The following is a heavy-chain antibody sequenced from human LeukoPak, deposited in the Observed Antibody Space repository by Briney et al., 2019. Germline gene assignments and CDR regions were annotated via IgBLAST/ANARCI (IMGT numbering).Heavy chain of an antibody. D-gene: IGHD3-22*01. V-gene: IGHV1-2*02. CDR1: GYTFTGYY. J-gene: IGHJ4*02. Sequence: ASVKLSCKASGYTFTGYYMHWVRQAPGQGLERMGWSNPNSGGTNYAQKFQGRVTMTRDTSISTAYMELSRLRSDDTAVYYCARARYYYDSSGSPNDYWGQGTLVTVSS. CDR2: SNPNSGGT. CDR3: ARARYYYDSSGSPNDY.